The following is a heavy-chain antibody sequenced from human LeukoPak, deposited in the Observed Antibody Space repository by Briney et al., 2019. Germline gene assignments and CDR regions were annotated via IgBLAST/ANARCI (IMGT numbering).Heavy chain of an antibody. CDR3: ARARRDVAEAMD. Sequence: PSETLSLTCTVSGYSISNGYYWDWIRQSPGKGLEWIGGIYYNGRTYYNPSLKSRVNISPDTSKNQFSLKLSSVTAADTAVYYCARARRDVAEAMDWGQGTLVTVSS. J-gene: IGHJ4*02. CDR2: IYYNGRT. D-gene: IGHD1-14*01. CDR1: GYSISNGYY. V-gene: IGHV4-38-2*02.